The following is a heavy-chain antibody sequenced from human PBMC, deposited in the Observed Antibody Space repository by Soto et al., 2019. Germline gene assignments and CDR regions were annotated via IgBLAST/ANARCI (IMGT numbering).Heavy chain of an antibody. V-gene: IGHV1-46*01. Sequence: ASVKVSCKASGYTFTSYYMHWVRQAPGQGLEWMGIINPSGGSTSYAQKFQGRVTMTRDTSTSTVYMELSSLRSEDTAVYYCARDLIDDSSGYYRRYYYYGMDVWGQGTTVTVSS. CDR1: GYTFTSYY. CDR3: ARDLIDDSSGYYRRYYYYGMDV. D-gene: IGHD3-22*01. CDR2: INPSGGST. J-gene: IGHJ6*02.